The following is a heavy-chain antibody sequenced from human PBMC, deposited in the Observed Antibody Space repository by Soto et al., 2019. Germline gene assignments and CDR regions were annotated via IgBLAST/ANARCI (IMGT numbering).Heavy chain of an antibody. CDR2: ISTGGTTI. CDR3: ARHSRSSDV. Sequence: EVQLVESGGGLVQPGGSLRLSCAASGFTFSSYEMNWVRQAPGKGLEWVSYISTGGTTIYYADSVRGRFTISRDNGKNSLYLQMNSLRVEDTAVYYCARHSRSSDVWGQGTTVTVSS. V-gene: IGHV3-48*03. J-gene: IGHJ6*02. CDR1: GFTFSSYE. D-gene: IGHD6-13*01.